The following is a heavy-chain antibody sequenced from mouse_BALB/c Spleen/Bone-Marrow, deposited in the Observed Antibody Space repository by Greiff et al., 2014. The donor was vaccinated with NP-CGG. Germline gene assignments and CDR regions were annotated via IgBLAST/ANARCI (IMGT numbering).Heavy chain of an antibody. J-gene: IGHJ2*01. CDR2: IYPGDGDT. D-gene: IGHD2-3*01. Sequence: VKLVESGAELARPGASVKLSCKASGYTFTSYWIQWVKQRPGQGLEWIGAIYPGDGDTRYTQKFTGKATLTADKSSSTAYMQLSSLASEDSAVYYCARWRYFFDYWGQGTTLTVSS. V-gene: IGHV1-87*01. CDR3: ARWRYFFDY. CDR1: GYTFTSYW.